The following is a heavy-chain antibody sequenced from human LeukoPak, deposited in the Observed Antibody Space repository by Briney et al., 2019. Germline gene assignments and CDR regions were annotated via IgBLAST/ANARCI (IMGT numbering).Heavy chain of an antibody. CDR2: IHYSGST. Sequence: PSETLSLTCSVSGGPLIDPYWSWIRQPPGKGLEWMGYIHYSGSTSYNPSLKGRVTISVDTSKNQFSLNLSSVTAADTAVYYCARGNGWSLYWGQGTLVTVSS. CDR3: ARGNGWSLY. J-gene: IGHJ4*02. D-gene: IGHD6-19*01. CDR1: GGPLIDPY. V-gene: IGHV4-59*11.